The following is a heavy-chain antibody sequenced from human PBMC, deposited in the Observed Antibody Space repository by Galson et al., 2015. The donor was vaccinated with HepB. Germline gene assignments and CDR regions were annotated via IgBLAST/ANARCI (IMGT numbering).Heavy chain of an antibody. CDR2: FKSKTDGGTA. CDR1: GFTFSNVW. V-gene: IGHV3-15*01. CDR3: ITEKGAIQEWKGAFDF. J-gene: IGHJ4*02. D-gene: IGHD2-2*02. Sequence: PRLSCAASGFTFSNVWMSWVRQAPGKGLEWVGRFKSKTDGGTADYAAPVKGRFTISRDDSKNTLYLQMNSLKIEDTAVYYCITEKGAIQEWKGAFDFWGQGTLVTVSS.